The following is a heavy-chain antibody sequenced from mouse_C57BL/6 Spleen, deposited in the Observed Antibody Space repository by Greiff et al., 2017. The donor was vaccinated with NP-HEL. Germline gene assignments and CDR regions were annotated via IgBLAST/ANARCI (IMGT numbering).Heavy chain of an antibody. J-gene: IGHJ3*01. Sequence: EVQVVESGGGLVKPGGSLKLSCAASGFTFSDYGMHWVRQAPEKGLEWVAYISSGSSTIYYADTVKGRFTISRDNAKNTLFLQMTSLRSEDTAMYYCARCGYYPWFAYWGQGTLVTVSA. V-gene: IGHV5-17*01. D-gene: IGHD2-3*01. CDR3: ARCGYYPWFAY. CDR1: GFTFSDYG. CDR2: ISSGSSTI.